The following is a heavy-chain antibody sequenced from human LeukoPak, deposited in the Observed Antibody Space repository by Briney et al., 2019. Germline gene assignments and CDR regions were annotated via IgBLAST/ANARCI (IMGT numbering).Heavy chain of an antibody. CDR1: GFIFDDYG. V-gene: IGHV3-20*04. CDR3: ARDRGIQLWLDY. Sequence: GGSLRLSCAASGFIFDDYGMTWVRQTPGKGPEWVSSINWIGGSTGYADSVKGRFTISRDNAKNSLYLQMNSLRAEDTALYYCARDRGIQLWLDYWGQGTLVTVSS. CDR2: INWIGGST. J-gene: IGHJ4*02. D-gene: IGHD5-18*01.